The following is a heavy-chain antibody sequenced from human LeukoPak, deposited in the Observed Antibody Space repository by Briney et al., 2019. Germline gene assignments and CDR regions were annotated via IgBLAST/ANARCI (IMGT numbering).Heavy chain of an antibody. CDR2: INLYHGVT. Sequence: ASVRVSCKASGYTFRDHYMHWVRQVPGQGPEGMGRINLYHGVTNYAQKFQGRVTMTHDGASNAYMDLSNLRPDDTAICYCTIKILYSGVETPTDPEEFFQHWGQGTLITVSS. V-gene: IGHV1-2*06. CDR1: GYTFRDHY. J-gene: IGHJ1*01. CDR3: TIKILYSGVETPTDPEEFFQH. D-gene: IGHD5-24*01.